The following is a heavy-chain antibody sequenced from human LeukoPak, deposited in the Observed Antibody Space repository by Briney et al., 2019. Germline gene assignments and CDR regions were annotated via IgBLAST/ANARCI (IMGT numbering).Heavy chain of an antibody. CDR2: ISGSGGST. Sequence: GGSLRLSCAASGFTFSSYAMSWVRQAPGKGLEWVSAISGSGGSTYYADSVKGRSTISRDNSKNTLYLQMNSLRAEDTAVYYCAKTPTSIAVAGDFDYWGQGTLVTVSS. V-gene: IGHV3-23*01. D-gene: IGHD6-19*01. CDR1: GFTFSSYA. CDR3: AKTPTSIAVAGDFDY. J-gene: IGHJ4*02.